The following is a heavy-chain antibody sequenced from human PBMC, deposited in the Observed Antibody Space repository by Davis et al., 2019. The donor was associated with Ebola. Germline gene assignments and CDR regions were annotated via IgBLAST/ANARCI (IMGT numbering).Heavy chain of an antibody. Sequence: ASVKVSCKASGYTFTSYGISWVRQAPGQGLEWMGIINPSGGSTSYAQKFQGRVTMTRDTSTSTVYMELSSLRSEDTAVYYCARLDYGGNPAEYFQHWGQGTLVTVSS. CDR1: GYTFTSYG. CDR2: INPSGGST. D-gene: IGHD4-23*01. V-gene: IGHV1-46*01. CDR3: ARLDYGGNPAEYFQH. J-gene: IGHJ1*01.